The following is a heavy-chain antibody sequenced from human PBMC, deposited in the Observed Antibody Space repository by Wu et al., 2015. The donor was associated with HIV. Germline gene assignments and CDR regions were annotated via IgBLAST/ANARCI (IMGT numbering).Heavy chain of an antibody. Sequence: QVQLVQSGAEVKRPGSSVKVSCKASGGTFNSFAFSWVRQAPGQGLEWLGGVIPMFGTTNYAQKFQGKVTITADESTNTAYMELSSLRSEDTAVYFCARGYYYGSGSLGGYFDYWGQGNPGHRLL. J-gene: IGHJ4*02. CDR3: ARGYYYGSGSLGGYFDY. CDR1: GGTFNSFA. D-gene: IGHD3-10*01. CDR2: VIPMFGTT. V-gene: IGHV1-69*12.